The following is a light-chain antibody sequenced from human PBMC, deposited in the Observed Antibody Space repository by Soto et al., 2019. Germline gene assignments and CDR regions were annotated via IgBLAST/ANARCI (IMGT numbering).Light chain of an antibody. CDR1: SSNIGGNS. J-gene: IGLJ2*01. CDR3: CSYAGSSTPYVI. Sequence: QSVMTQPPSVSAAPGQKVTISCSGSSSNIGGNSVSWYQQLPGTAPKLLIYDDNKRPSGIPDRFSGSKSGTSATLGITGFQTGDEADYYCCSYAGSSTPYVIFGGGTKLTVL. CDR2: DDN. V-gene: IGLV1-51*01.